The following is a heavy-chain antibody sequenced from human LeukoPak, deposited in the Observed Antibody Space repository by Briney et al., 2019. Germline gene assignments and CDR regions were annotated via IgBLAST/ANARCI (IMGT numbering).Heavy chain of an antibody. CDR1: GGSISSSSYY. Sequence: PSETLSLTCTVSGGSISSSSYYWGWIRQPPGKGLEWIGSIYYSGSTYYNPSLKSRVTISVDTSKNQFSLKLSSVTAADTAVYYCARGSTIFGVALPFDYWGQGTLVTVSS. D-gene: IGHD3-3*01. CDR2: IYYSGST. CDR3: ARGSTIFGVALPFDY. V-gene: IGHV4-39*07. J-gene: IGHJ4*02.